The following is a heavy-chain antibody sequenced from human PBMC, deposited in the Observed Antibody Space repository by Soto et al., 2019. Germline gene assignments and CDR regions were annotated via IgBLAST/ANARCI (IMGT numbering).Heavy chain of an antibody. Sequence: ASVKVSCKASGYTFTSYAMHWVRQAPGQRLEWMGWINAGNGNTKYSQRFQGRVTITRDTSASTAYMELSSLRSEDTAVYYCARGGGGSYYGIHFDYCGQGTLVTVSS. CDR1: GYTFTSYA. CDR2: INAGNGNT. CDR3: ARGGGGSYYGIHFDY. J-gene: IGHJ4*02. D-gene: IGHD1-26*01. V-gene: IGHV1-3*01.